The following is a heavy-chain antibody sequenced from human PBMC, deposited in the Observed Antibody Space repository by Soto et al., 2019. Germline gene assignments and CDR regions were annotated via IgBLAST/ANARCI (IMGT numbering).Heavy chain of an antibody. CDR2: TNTGGTT. CDR1: GFTVNSNY. D-gene: IGHD1-26*01. CDR3: AKGDGFILAV. Sequence: EVQVLATGGGLIQPGGSLRLSCAASGFTVNSNYMSWVRQAPGEGLQWVSITNTGGTTYYADSVKGQFTVSRDNSKNTLYLQMNSLRAEDTAVYYCAKGDGFILAVWGQGTTVSVSS. J-gene: IGHJ6*02. V-gene: IGHV3-53*02.